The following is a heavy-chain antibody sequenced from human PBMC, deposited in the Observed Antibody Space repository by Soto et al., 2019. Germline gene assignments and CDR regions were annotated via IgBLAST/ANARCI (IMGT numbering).Heavy chain of an antibody. J-gene: IGHJ4*02. CDR1: GFTFSSYS. V-gene: IGHV3-48*02. CDR3: VRGTETSASCPDD. CDR2: ISSSSTTI. Sequence: GGSLRLSCVVNGFTFSSYSMNWVRQAPGKGLEWVSHISSSSTTIYYADSVKGRFTISRDNAKSSLYLQMNSLRDEDTAVYYCVRGTETSASCPDDRGQGTPVTVSS. D-gene: IGHD2-2*01.